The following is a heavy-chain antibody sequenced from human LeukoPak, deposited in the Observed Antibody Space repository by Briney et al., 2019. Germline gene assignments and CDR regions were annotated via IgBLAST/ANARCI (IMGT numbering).Heavy chain of an antibody. CDR2: IIPIFGTA. D-gene: IGHD4-17*01. Sequence: EASVKVSCKASGGTFSSYAISWVRQAPGQGLEWMGGIIPIFGTANYAQKFQGRVTITADESTSTAYMELSSLRSEDTAVYYCARAGDYDGDYFDYWGQGTLVTVSS. V-gene: IGHV1-69*01. CDR3: ARAGDYDGDYFDY. CDR1: GGTFSSYA. J-gene: IGHJ4*02.